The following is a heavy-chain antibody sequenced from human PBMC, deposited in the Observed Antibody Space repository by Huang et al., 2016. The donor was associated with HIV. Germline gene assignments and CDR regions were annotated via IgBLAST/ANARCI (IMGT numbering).Heavy chain of an antibody. V-gene: IGHV1-8*03. CDR1: GYTFTSYD. Sequence: QVQLVQSGAEVKKPGASVKVSCKASGYTFTSYDINWVRQATGQGRGWLGWMNPNMGNPGYAQKFQGRVPITRNTSISTAYMELSSLRSEDTAVYYCARGWGIAAAAADYWGQGTLVTVSS. CDR3: ARGWGIAAAAADY. J-gene: IGHJ4*02. CDR2: MNPNMGNP. D-gene: IGHD6-13*01.